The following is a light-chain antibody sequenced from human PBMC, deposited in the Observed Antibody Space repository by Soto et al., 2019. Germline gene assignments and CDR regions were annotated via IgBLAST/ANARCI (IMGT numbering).Light chain of an antibody. V-gene: IGKV3-20*01. CDR3: QQYGSSPLT. Sequence: DIVLTQSPGTLSLSPGERATLSCRASQSVSSSYLAWYQQKPGQAPRLLIYGASIRATGIPDRFSGSWSGTEFTLTISRLEPEDFAVYYCQQYGSSPLTFGGGTKVEIK. CDR2: GAS. CDR1: QSVSSSY. J-gene: IGKJ4*01.